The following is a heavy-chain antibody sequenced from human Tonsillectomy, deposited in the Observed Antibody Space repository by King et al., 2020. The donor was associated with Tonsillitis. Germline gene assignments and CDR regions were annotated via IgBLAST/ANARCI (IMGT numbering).Heavy chain of an antibody. Sequence: VQLVESGGGLVQPGGSLRLSCAASGFTFSSYDMHWVRQATGKGLEWVSAIGTAGDTYYPGSVKGRFTISRENAKNSLYLQMNSLRAGDTAVYSCAREDSDGDAFDIWGQETMVTLSS. CDR2: IGTAGDT. D-gene: IGHD5-18*01. J-gene: IGHJ3*02. CDR3: AREDSDGDAFDI. CDR1: GFTFSSYD. V-gene: IGHV3-13*04.